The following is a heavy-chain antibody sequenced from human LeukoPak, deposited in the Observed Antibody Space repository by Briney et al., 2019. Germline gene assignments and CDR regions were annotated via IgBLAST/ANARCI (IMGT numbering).Heavy chain of an antibody. CDR3: ARAWDSSGYYRYHFDY. CDR2: ISSSGSTI. D-gene: IGHD3-22*01. CDR1: GFTFSSYE. V-gene: IGHV3-48*03. J-gene: IGHJ4*02. Sequence: GGSLRLSCAASGFTFSSYEMNWVRQAPGKGLEWVSYISSSGSTIYYADSVKGRFTISRDNAKNSLYLQMNSLRAEDTALYYCARAWDSSGYYRYHFDYWGQGTLVTVSS.